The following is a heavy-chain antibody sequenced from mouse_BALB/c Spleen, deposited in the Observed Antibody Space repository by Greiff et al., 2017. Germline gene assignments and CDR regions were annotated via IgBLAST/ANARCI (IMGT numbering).Heavy chain of an antibody. CDR3: ASGLRYYAMDY. J-gene: IGHJ4*01. V-gene: IGHV5-4*02. Sequence: DVKLVESGGGLVKPGGSLKLSCAASGFTFSDYYMYWVRQTPEKRLEWVATISDGGSYTYYPDSVKGRFTISRDNAKNNLYLQMSSLKSEDTAMYYCASGLRYYAMDYWGQGTSVTVSS. CDR1: GFTFSDYY. CDR2: ISDGGSYT. D-gene: IGHD1-1*01.